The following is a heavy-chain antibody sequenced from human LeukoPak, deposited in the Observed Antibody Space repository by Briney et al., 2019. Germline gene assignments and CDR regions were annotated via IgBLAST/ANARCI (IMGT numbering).Heavy chain of an antibody. CDR1: GGSFSGYY. V-gene: IGHV4-34*01. D-gene: IGHD5-18*01. J-gene: IGHJ4*02. Sequence: PSETLSLTCAVYGGSFSGYYWSWIRQPPGKGLEWIGEINHSGSTNNNPSLKSRVTISVDTSKNQFSLKLSSVTAADTAVYYCARGIFGYSYGYDPRAYYFDYWGQGTLVTVSS. CDR2: INHSGST. CDR3: ARGIFGYSYGYDPRAYYFDY.